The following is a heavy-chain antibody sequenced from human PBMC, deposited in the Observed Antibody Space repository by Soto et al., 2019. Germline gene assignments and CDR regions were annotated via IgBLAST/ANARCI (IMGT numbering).Heavy chain of an antibody. D-gene: IGHD3-10*01. CDR2: ISSSSSYT. CDR3: ARGAYYGSGFYGMDV. V-gene: IGHV3-11*05. Sequence: QVQLVESGGGLVKPGGSLRLSCAASGFTFSDYYMSWIRQAPGKGLEWVSYISSSSSYTNYADSVQGRFTISRDNAKNSPYLQMNSLRADDTAVYYCARGAYYGSGFYGMDVWGQGNKVTVSS. CDR1: GFTFSDYY. J-gene: IGHJ6*02.